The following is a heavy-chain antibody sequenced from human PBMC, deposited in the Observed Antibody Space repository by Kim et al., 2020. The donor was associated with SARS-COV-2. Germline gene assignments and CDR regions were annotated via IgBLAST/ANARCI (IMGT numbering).Heavy chain of an antibody. D-gene: IGHD4-4*01. J-gene: IGHJ4*02. CDR3: ARANSNYAPYFDY. V-gene: IGHV3-21*01. Sequence: YADSVKGRFPISRDNAKNSLYLQMNSLRAEDTAVYYCARANSNYAPYFDYWGQGTLVTVSS.